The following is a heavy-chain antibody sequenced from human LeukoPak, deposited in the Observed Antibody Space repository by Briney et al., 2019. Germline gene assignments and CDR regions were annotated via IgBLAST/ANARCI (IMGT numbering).Heavy chain of an antibody. J-gene: IGHJ5*02. D-gene: IGHD4-17*01. CDR1: GFTFSSYW. V-gene: IGHV3-49*03. Sequence: GGSLRLSCAASGFTFSSYWMSWFRQAPGKGLEWVGFIRSKAYGGTTEYAASVKGRFTISRDDSKSIAYLQMNSLKTEDTAVYYCTRVQGDYGDYLWFDPWGQGTLVTVSS. CDR2: IRSKAYGGTT. CDR3: TRVQGDYGDYLWFDP.